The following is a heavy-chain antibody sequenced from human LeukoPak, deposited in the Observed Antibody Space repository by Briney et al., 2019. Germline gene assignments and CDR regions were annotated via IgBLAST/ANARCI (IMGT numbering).Heavy chain of an antibody. J-gene: IGHJ4*02. V-gene: IGHV3-30*04. CDR3: ARDLLPYLATYGYFDY. D-gene: IGHD3-10*01. CDR1: RFTFRNYA. CDR2: ISPDGTNK. Sequence: GGSLRLSCAASRFTFRNYAMHWVRQAPGKGLEWVAVISPDGTNKDYADSVKGRFSISRDNSKNTLYLQMNRLRADDTAVYYCARDLLPYLATYGYFDYWGQGTPVTVSS.